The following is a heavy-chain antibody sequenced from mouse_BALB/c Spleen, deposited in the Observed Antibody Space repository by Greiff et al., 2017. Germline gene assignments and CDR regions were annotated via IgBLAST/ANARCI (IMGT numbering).Heavy chain of an antibody. D-gene: IGHD2-3*01. Sequence: QVQLQQSGAELAKPGASVKMSCKASGYTFTSYWMPWVKQRPGQGLEWLGYINTSTGYTEYNQKFKDKATLTADKSSSTAYMQRSSLTAEDSAVYYCARWWLLRNFDVWGAGTTVTVAS. V-gene: IGHV1-7*01. J-gene: IGHJ1*01. CDR3: ARWWLLRNFDV. CDR2: INTSTGYT. CDR1: GYTFTSYW.